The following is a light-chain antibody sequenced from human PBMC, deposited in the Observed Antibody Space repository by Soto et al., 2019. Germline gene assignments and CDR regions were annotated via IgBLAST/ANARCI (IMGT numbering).Light chain of an antibody. CDR1: QGVSRGY. J-gene: IGKJ1*01. Sequence: EIVLTQSPDTLSLSPGERATLSCRASQGVSRGYLAWYQQKAGQAPRLLIYGVSSRATGVSHRFSGSGSGTDFTLTISRLEPEDFAVYYCLQYGTFPRTFGQGTKVDIK. CDR3: LQYGTFPRT. V-gene: IGKV3-20*01. CDR2: GVS.